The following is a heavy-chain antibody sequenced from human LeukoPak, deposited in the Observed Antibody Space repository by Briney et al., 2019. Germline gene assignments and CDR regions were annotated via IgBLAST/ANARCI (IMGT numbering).Heavy chain of an antibody. Sequence: GGSLRLSCAASIFTFSSYSMNWVRQAPGKGLEWLSYISSSSNTIYYADSVKGRFTISRDNAKNSVYLQMNSLRAEDTAMYYCARDGWFGDYNWFDPWGQGTLVTVSS. V-gene: IGHV3-48*01. CDR1: IFTFSSYS. D-gene: IGHD3-10*01. J-gene: IGHJ5*02. CDR2: ISSSSNTI. CDR3: ARDGWFGDYNWFDP.